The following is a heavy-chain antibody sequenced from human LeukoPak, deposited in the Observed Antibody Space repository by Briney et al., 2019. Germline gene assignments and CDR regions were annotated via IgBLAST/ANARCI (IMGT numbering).Heavy chain of an antibody. J-gene: IGHJ5*02. CDR2: ISSSGSTI. D-gene: IGHD3-10*01. CDR1: GFTFSDYY. Sequence: GGSLRLSCAAPGFTFSDYYMSWIRQAPGKGLEWVSYISSSGSTIYYADSVKGRFTISRDNSKNTLYLQMNSLRAEDTAVYYCAKGLLWFGEFNNWFDPWGQGTLVTVSS. CDR3: AKGLLWFGEFNNWFDP. V-gene: IGHV3-11*04.